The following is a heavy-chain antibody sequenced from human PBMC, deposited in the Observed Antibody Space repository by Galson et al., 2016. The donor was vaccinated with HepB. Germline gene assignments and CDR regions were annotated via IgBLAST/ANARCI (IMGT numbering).Heavy chain of an antibody. D-gene: IGHD4-17*01. CDR2: LYWDDDK. CDR1: GFSLSTAGVA. V-gene: IGHV2-5*02. CDR3: AHTTVTKGFDY. J-gene: IGHJ4*02. Sequence: PALVKPTQTLTLTCTFSGFSLSTAGVAVGWIRQPPGKALEWLALLYWDDDKRYSPSLQTRFTLAKDTSKNQVVLTMTNMDPVDTATYYCAHTTVTKGFDYWGQGTLVTVSS.